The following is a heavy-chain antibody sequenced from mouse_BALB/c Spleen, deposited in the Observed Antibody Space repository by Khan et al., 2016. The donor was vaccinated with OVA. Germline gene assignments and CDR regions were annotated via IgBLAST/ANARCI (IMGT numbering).Heavy chain of an antibody. V-gene: IGHV4-1*02. CDR1: GFDFSRYW. Sequence: EVQLQESGGGLVQPGGSLKLSCAASGFDFSRYWMSWVRQAPGKGLEWIGEINTDSSTIKYKPSLKDKFIISRENAKNTLYLQMSKVRSEDTALYYCARGLRRYYYAMDYWGQGTSVTVSS. J-gene: IGHJ4*01. CDR3: ARGLRRYYYAMDY. CDR2: INTDSSTI. D-gene: IGHD2-2*01.